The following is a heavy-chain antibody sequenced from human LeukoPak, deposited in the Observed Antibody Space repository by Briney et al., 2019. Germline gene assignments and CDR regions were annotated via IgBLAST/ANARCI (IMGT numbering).Heavy chain of an antibody. CDR3: AKSSSAYYYHDYMDV. Sequence: SGTLSLTCTVSDGSVSSYNWNWIRQPAGKGLEWIWRIYTTGSTTYNPSPKSRVTMSVDASKIQFSLKLSSVAAADTAVCYCAKSSSAYYYHDYMDVWGKGTTVTVSS. D-gene: IGHD3-10*01. V-gene: IGHV4-4*07. CDR1: DGSVSSYN. J-gene: IGHJ6*03. CDR2: IYTTGST.